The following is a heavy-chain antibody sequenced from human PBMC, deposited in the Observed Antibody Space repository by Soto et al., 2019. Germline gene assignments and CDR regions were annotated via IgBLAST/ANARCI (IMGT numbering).Heavy chain of an antibody. D-gene: IGHD3-9*01. CDR3: AKSYYDILTGYPPLDY. J-gene: IGHJ4*02. CDR1: GFTFSSYA. V-gene: IGHV3-23*01. CDR2: ISGSGGST. Sequence: GGSLRLSCAASGFTFSSYAMSWVRQAPGKGLEWVSAISGSGGSTYYADSVKGRFTISRDNSKNTLYLQMNSLRAEDTAVYYCAKSYYDILTGYPPLDYWSQGTLVTVSS.